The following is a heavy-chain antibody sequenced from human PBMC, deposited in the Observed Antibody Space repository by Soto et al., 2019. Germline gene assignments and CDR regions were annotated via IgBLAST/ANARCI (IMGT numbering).Heavy chain of an antibody. Sequence: ASVKVSCKASGGTFRNHVFNWVRQAPGQGLEWMGGIIPIIGTPNYAQRLQGRVTITADASTNTVYLDVSSLRSQDTAVYYCARDLEFRDGNISHLDYWGRGTLVTVSS. CDR3: ARDLEFRDGNISHLDY. CDR1: GGTFRNHV. J-gene: IGHJ4*02. V-gene: IGHV1-69*13. CDR2: IIPIIGTP. D-gene: IGHD3-10*01.